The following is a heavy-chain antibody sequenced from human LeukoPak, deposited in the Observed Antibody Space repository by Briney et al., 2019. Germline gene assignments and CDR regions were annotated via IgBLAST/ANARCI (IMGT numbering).Heavy chain of an antibody. Sequence: PSETLSLTCTVSGVSISSYYWSWIRQPPGKGLEWIGYIYYSGSTNYNPSLKSRVTISVDTSKNQLSLKLSSVTAADTAVYYCARSPRQLVFNWFDPWGQGTLVTVSS. CDR1: GVSISSYY. CDR3: ARSPRQLVFNWFDP. J-gene: IGHJ5*02. CDR2: IYYSGST. D-gene: IGHD6-13*01. V-gene: IGHV4-59*01.